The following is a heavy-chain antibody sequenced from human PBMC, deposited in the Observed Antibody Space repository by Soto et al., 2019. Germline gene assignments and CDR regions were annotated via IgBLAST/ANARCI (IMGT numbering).Heavy chain of an antibody. V-gene: IGHV3-23*01. CDR1: GFSFRNYA. J-gene: IGHJ4*02. CDR3: AKGSVSTYFD. Sequence: PVGSLRLSCAASGFSFRNYAMTWIRQAPGKGLEWVAGISVSAGSTYYADSVKGRFSISRDNSKNTLYLQMNSLRAEDTALYYCAKGSVSTYFDWGQGTLVT. D-gene: IGHD4-17*01. CDR2: ISVSAGST.